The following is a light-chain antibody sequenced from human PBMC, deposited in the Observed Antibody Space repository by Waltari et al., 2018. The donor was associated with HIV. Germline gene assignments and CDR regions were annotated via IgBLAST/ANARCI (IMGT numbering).Light chain of an antibody. CDR3: QSYDSSLSGYV. CDR2: GNS. CDR1: SSNIGADYD. J-gene: IGLJ1*01. Sequence: QSVLTQPPSVSGAPGQRVTISCTGSSSNIGADYDVHWYQQVPGTAPKLLISGNSNRPSGVPDRFSGSKSGTSGSLAITGLQAEDEAGYYCQSYDSSLSGYVFGTGTKVTVL. V-gene: IGLV1-40*01.